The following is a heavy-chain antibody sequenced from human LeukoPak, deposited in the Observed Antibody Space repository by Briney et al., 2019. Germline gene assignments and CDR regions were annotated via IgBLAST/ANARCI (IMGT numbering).Heavy chain of an antibody. J-gene: IGHJ2*01. CDR2: ISGSCGST. CDR1: GFTFSSYG. Sequence: PGGSLRLSCAASGFTFSSYGMSWVRQAPGKGLEWGSAISGSCGSTYYADSVKGRFTISRDNSKNTLYLQTHTLRDEDTGVYYCAKDGRFGSRWYFDLWGGGTLVIV. CDR3: AKDGRFGSRWYFDL. V-gene: IGHV3-23*01. D-gene: IGHD3-10*01.